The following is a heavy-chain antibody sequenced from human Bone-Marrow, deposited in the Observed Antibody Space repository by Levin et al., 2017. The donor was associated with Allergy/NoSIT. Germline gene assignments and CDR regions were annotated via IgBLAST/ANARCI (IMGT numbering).Heavy chain of an antibody. D-gene: IGHD2/OR15-2a*01. V-gene: IGHV1-69*01. J-gene: IGHJ4*02. Sequence: KISCKTSGGTFSSYVINWVRQAPGQGLEWMGGIIPIFQTPNYAQSFQGRVTITADESSSTVYMELSSLRSEDTAVYYCARSTSPLWNFDYWGQGTLVTVSS. CDR3: ARSTSPLWNFDY. CDR2: IIPIFQTP. CDR1: GGTFSSYV.